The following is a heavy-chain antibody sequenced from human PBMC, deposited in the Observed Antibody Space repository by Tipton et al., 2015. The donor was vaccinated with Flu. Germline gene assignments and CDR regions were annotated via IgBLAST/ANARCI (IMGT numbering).Heavy chain of an antibody. D-gene: IGHD3-10*01. CDR1: GFTFSSIG. Sequence: SLRLSCAASGFTFSSIGMHWVRQAPGKGLKWVAVISYDGSNKYYADSVKGRSTISRDNSKNTLYLQMNSLRVEDTAVYYCAKDGSPPQLLWFGGKKFDYWGQGTLVTVSS. CDR2: ISYDGSNK. J-gene: IGHJ4*02. CDR3: AKDGSPPQLLWFGGKKFDY. V-gene: IGHV3-30*18.